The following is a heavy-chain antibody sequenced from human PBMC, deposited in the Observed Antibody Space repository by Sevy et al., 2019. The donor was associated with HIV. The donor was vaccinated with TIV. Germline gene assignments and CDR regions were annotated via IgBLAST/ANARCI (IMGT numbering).Heavy chain of an antibody. CDR3: AGGATDMVTDFDY. Sequence: GGSLRLSCAASGFTFSSYAMHWVRQAPGKGLEWVAVISYDGSNKYYAESVKGRFTISRGNSKNTLYLQMNSLRAEDTAVYYCAGGATDMVTDFDYWGQGTLVTVFS. V-gene: IGHV3-30-3*01. CDR2: ISYDGSNK. CDR1: GFTFSSYA. D-gene: IGHD5-18*01. J-gene: IGHJ4*02.